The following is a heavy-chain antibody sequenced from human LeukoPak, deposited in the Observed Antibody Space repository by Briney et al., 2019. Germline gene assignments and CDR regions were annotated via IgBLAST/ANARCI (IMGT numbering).Heavy chain of an antibody. J-gene: IGHJ5*02. D-gene: IGHD3-10*01. CDR1: GGSFSGYY. CDR3: ARGPRYYYGSGTGNWFDP. Sequence: KPSETLSLTCAVYGGSFSGYYWSWIRQPPGKGLEWIGEINHSGSTNYNPSLKSRVTISVDTSKNQFSLKLSSVTAADTAVYYCARGPRYYYGSGTGNWFDPWGQRTPVTVSS. V-gene: IGHV4-34*01. CDR2: INHSGST.